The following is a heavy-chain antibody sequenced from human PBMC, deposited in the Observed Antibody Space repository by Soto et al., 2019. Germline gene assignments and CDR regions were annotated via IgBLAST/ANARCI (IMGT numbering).Heavy chain of an antibody. Sequence: PLGVLRLSCAASGFTFSSYSMNWVRQAPGKGLEWVSYISSSSSTIYYADSVKGRFTISRDNAKNSLYLQMNSLRDEDTAVYYCARDRVRYSSSWPGGYYYYYGMDVWGQGTTVTVSS. J-gene: IGHJ6*02. V-gene: IGHV3-48*02. CDR1: GFTFSSYS. D-gene: IGHD6-13*01. CDR2: ISSSSSTI. CDR3: ARDRVRYSSSWPGGYYYYYGMDV.